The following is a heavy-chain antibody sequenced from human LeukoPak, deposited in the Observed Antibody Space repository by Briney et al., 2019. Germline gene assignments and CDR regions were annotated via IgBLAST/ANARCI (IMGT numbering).Heavy chain of an antibody. V-gene: IGHV6-1*01. CDR3: ARLGSGSNY. Sequence: XAWXWXRXXXXXXXEWLGRTYYRSKWYTEYAVSVKSRITINPDTSKNQFSLQLSSVNPEDTAVYYCARLGSGSNYWGQGTLVTVSS. CDR2: TYYRSKWYT. J-gene: IGHJ4*02. D-gene: IGHD3-10*01. CDR1: XA.